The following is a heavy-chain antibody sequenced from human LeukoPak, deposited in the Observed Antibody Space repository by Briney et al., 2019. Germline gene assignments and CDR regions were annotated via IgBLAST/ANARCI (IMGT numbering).Heavy chain of an antibody. CDR1: GFTFSSYS. D-gene: IGHD5-12*01. CDR3: ARVTGGYDLIYYYYGMDV. CDR2: ISSSSSYI. V-gene: IGHV3-21*01. J-gene: IGHJ6*02. Sequence: GGSLRLSCAASGFTFSSYSMNWVRQAPGKGLEWVSSISSSSSYIYYADSVKGRFIISRDNAKNSLYLQMNSLRAEDTAVYYCARVTGGYDLIYYYYGMDVWGQGTTVTVSS.